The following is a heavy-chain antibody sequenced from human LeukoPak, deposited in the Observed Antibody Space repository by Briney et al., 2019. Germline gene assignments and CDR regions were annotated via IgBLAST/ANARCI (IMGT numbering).Heavy chain of an antibody. CDR3: ASTADSSGYPRY. D-gene: IGHD3-22*01. CDR2: INHSGST. Sequence: SETLSLTCAVYGGSFSGYYWSWIRQPPGKGLEWIGEINHSGSTNYNPSLKSRVTISVDTSKNQFSLKLSSVTAADTAVYYCASTADSSGYPRYWGQGTLVTVSS. V-gene: IGHV4-34*01. CDR1: GGSFSGYY. J-gene: IGHJ4*02.